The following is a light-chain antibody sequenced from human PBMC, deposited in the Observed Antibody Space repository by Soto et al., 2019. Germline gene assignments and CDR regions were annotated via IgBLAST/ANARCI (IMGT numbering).Light chain of an antibody. CDR3: QQYGSSPRT. CDR2: GAS. Sequence: EIVLTQSPGTLSLSPGARATLSCRASQSVSSYLAWYQQKPGQAPRLLIYGASSRATGIPDRFSGSGSGTDFTLTIRRLEPEDFAVYYCQQYGSSPRTFGGGTKVDIK. CDR1: QSVSSY. V-gene: IGKV3-20*01. J-gene: IGKJ4*01.